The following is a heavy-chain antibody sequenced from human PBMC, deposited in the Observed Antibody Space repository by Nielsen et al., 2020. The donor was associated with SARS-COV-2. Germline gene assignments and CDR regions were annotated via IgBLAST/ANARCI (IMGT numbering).Heavy chain of an antibody. V-gene: IGHV4-34*01. CDR3: ARGADYVKRWFDP. D-gene: IGHD3-16*01. Sequence: SDTLSPTFAAYGGSFSGYYWSWIRQPPGKGLEWIGEINHSGSTNYNPSLKSRVTISVDTSKNQFSLKLSSVTAADTAVYYCARGADYVKRWFDPWGQGTLVTVSS. J-gene: IGHJ5*02. CDR2: INHSGST. CDR1: GGSFSGYY.